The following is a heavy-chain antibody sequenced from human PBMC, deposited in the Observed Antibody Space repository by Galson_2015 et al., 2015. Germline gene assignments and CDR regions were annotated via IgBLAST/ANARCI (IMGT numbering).Heavy chain of an antibody. CDR3: ARDPDSSSWYDY. D-gene: IGHD6-13*01. V-gene: IGHV4-59*01. Sequence: ETLSLTCTVSGGSISSYYWSWIRQPPGQGLEWIGYIYYSGSTNYNPTLKSRVTISVDTSKNQFSLKLSSVTAADTAVYYCARDPDSSSWYDYWGQGILVTVSS. CDR2: IYYSGST. CDR1: GGSISSYY. J-gene: IGHJ4*02.